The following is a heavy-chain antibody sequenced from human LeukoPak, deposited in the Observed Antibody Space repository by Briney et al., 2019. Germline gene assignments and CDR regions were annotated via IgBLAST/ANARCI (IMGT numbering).Heavy chain of an antibody. Sequence: SQTLSLTCTVSGDSISSGNPYWSWIRQPPGKGLEWIGYISYSVTTYYSASLKSRVTISVDTSTNQFSLKLVSVTAADTAVYYCAREDSSHFWDYWGQGTLVTVSS. D-gene: IGHD2-15*01. CDR3: AREDSSHFWDY. CDR2: ISYSVTT. J-gene: IGHJ4*02. CDR1: GDSISSGNPY. V-gene: IGHV4-30-4*01.